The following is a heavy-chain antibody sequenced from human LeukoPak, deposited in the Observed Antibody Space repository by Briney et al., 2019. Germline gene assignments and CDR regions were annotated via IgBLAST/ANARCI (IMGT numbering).Heavy chain of an antibody. CDR2: ISGSGGST. CDR3: AKDSRHPLWFGESLGAFDI. V-gene: IGHV3-23*01. J-gene: IGHJ3*02. Sequence: PGGSLRLSCAASGFTFSSYAMSWVRQAPGKGLEWVSAISGSGGSTYYADSVKGRFTISRDNSKNTLYLQMNSLRAEDTAVYYCAKDSRHPLWFGESLGAFDIWGQGTMVT. D-gene: IGHD3-10*01. CDR1: GFTFSSYA.